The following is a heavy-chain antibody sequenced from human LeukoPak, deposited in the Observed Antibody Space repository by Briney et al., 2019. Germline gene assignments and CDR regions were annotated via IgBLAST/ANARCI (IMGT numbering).Heavy chain of an antibody. CDR3: ARDRGYSSFDY. J-gene: IGHJ4*02. Sequence: LPGGSLRLSCEASAFTFSSYWMSWVRQAPGKGLEWVANIKEDGSEINHVDSVKGRFTISRDNAKNSLFLQMNSLRVEDTAVYYCARDRGYSSFDYWGQGTLVTVSS. CDR2: IKEDGSEI. CDR1: AFTFSSYW. D-gene: IGHD4-23*01. V-gene: IGHV3-7*01.